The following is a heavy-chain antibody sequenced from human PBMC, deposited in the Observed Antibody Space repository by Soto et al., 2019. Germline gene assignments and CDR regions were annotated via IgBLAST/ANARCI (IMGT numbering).Heavy chain of an antibody. V-gene: IGHV3-33*08. Sequence: GSLRLSCAASGFTFSSYAVSWVRQAPGKGLEWVAGISYDGGNKYYADSVKGRFTISRDNSKNTLYLQMNSLRAEDTAVYYCARDKFLLSYWGQGTLVTVSS. CDR1: GFTFSSYA. D-gene: IGHD2-15*01. J-gene: IGHJ4*02. CDR2: ISYDGGNK. CDR3: ARDKFLLSY.